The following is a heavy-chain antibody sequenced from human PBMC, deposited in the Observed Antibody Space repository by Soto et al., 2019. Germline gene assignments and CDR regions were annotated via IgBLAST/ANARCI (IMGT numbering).Heavy chain of an antibody. CDR2: IYYSGST. D-gene: IGHD2-2*01. CDR1: GGSFSSYY. V-gene: IGHV4-59*08. Sequence: QVQLQESGPGLVRPSETLSLTCTVSGGSFSSYYWTWIRQSPGKGLEWIGYIYYSGSTDYNPSLRGRHAISIATSKYPFSLRLNSMTAADTAVYYCAGRDCSGTNCYYLDYYYMDVWGKGTTVTVSS. J-gene: IGHJ6*03. CDR3: AGRDCSGTNCYYLDYYYMDV.